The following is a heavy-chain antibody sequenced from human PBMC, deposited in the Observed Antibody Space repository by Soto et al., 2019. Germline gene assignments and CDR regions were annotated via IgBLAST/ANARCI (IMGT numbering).Heavy chain of an antibody. Sequence: QVQLVQSGAEVTKHGASVEVSCKASGYTFTSYGISWVRQAPGQGLEWMGWISANNGNKNYAQKLHDICTKTTDTSPNTDYQVMRSMRYDNTAIYFCARSPNFDINTGYYRCANYYDDMDVWGKGTTVTVSS. V-gene: IGHV1-18*01. CDR3: ARSPNFDINTGYYRCANYYDDMDV. D-gene: IGHD3-9*01. CDR2: ISANNGNK. J-gene: IGHJ6*03. CDR1: GYTFTSYG.